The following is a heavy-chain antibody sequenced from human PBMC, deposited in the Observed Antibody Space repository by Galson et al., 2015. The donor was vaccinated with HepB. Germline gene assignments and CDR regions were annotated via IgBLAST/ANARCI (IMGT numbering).Heavy chain of an antibody. D-gene: IGHD2-2*01. CDR1: GGSISSYY. CDR3: ASTSSSTSWDYYYYYMDV. Sequence: TLSLTCTVSGGSISSYYWSWIRQPPGKGLEWIGYIYYSGSTNYNPSLKSRVTISVDTSKNQFSLKLSSVTAADTAVYYCASTSSSTSWDYYYYYMDVWGKGTTVTVSS. CDR2: IYYSGST. J-gene: IGHJ6*03. V-gene: IGHV4-59*08.